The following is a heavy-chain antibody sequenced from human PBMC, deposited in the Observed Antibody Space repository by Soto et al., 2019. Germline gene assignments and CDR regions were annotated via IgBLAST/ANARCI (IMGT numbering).Heavy chain of an antibody. J-gene: IGHJ5*02. CDR3: ARTKIRWQPYPNWFDP. CDR2: IYYNGST. D-gene: IGHD4-17*01. Sequence: QGQLQGAGPGLGEPSQTLSLPCTFSCCFLSSWGYYLSLVRQHPGKGLGGIGDIYYNGSTFYNPSLKSRVTISVDTSKNQFSLKLSSVTAADTAVYYCARTKIRWQPYPNWFDPWGQGTLVTVSS. V-gene: IGHV4-31*03. CDR1: CCFLSSWGYY.